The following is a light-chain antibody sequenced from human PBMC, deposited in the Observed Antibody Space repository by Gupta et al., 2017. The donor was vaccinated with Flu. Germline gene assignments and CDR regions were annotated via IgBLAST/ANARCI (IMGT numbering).Light chain of an antibody. Sequence: QSVLTQPPSVSGAPGQRVTISCTGSSSNIGAGYDVHWYQQLPGTAPKLLTMGNSNRPSGVPDRFSCATSCTSAYLVTNGRQAEDEADEYCHYYASSLSGSMVFGGGTKLTVL. CDR3: HYYASSLSGSMV. J-gene: IGLJ3*02. CDR2: GNS. V-gene: IGLV1-40*01. CDR1: SSNIGAGYD.